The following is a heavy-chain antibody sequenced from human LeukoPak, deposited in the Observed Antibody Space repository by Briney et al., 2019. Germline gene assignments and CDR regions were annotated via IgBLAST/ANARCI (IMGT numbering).Heavy chain of an antibody. CDR2: IIPILGIA. CDR1: GGTFSSYA. Sequence: ASVKVSCKASGGTFSSYAISWVRQAPGQGLEWMGRIIPILGIANYAQKFQGRVTITADKSTSTAHMELSSLRSEDTAVYYCARGSTTNGVYYFDYWGQGTLVTVSS. CDR3: ARGSTTNGVYYFDY. D-gene: IGHD5/OR15-5a*01. V-gene: IGHV1-69*04. J-gene: IGHJ4*02.